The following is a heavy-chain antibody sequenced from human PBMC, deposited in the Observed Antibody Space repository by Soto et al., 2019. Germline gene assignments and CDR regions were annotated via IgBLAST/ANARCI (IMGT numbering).Heavy chain of an antibody. CDR1: GDSISSGDYY. Sequence: QVQLQESGPRLVKPSQTLSLTCTVSGDSISSGDYYWAWIRQPPGKGLEWTGHIYYTGNTHYNPSRRGRVSISVDRSKDQFSLNLSSVTAADTAVYFCARLTFYDILAGYFFDSWGQGALVTVSS. V-gene: IGHV4-30-4*01. CDR2: IYYTGNT. D-gene: IGHD3-9*01. CDR3: ARLTFYDILAGYFFDS. J-gene: IGHJ4*02.